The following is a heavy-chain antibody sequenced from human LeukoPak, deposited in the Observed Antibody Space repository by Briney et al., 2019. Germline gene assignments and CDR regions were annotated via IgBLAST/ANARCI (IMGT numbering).Heavy chain of an antibody. CDR1: GGSISSSNYY. J-gene: IGHJ4*02. CDR3: ARHEGSSGCVDY. V-gene: IGHV4-39*01. Sequence: SETLSLTCTVSGGSISSSNYYWGWIRQPPGKGLEWIGSIYYSGSTYYNPSLKSRVTISVDTSKNQFSLKLSSVTAADTAVYYCARHEGSSGCVDYWGQGTLVTVSS. CDR2: IYYSGST. D-gene: IGHD6-19*01.